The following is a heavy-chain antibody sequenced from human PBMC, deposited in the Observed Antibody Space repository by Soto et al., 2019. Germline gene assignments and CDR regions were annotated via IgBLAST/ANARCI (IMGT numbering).Heavy chain of an antibody. CDR3: ARDPHEFWTSYWFDP. Sequence: ASVKVSCKTSGYTFNTYGINWVRQAPGQGLELMGWISAYDGKTTYAEKFQGRVTLTTDTSTSTAYMELRSLRSDDTAIYYCARDPHEFWTSYWFDPWGQGTTVTVSS. CDR2: ISAYDGKT. V-gene: IGHV1-18*01. J-gene: IGHJ5*02. D-gene: IGHD3-3*01. CDR1: GYTFNTYG.